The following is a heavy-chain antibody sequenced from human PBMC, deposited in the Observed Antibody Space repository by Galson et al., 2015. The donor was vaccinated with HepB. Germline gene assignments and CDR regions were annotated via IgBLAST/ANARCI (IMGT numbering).Heavy chain of an antibody. J-gene: IGHJ4*02. Sequence: SLRLSCAASGFTFSSYAMSWVRQAPGKGLEWVSAISGSGGSTYYADSVKGRFTISRDNPKNTLYLQMNSLRAEDTAVYYCATDGIAVAPSPNYYFDYWGQGTLVTVSS. V-gene: IGHV3-23*01. D-gene: IGHD6-19*01. CDR3: ATDGIAVAPSPNYYFDY. CDR1: GFTFSSYA. CDR2: ISGSGGST.